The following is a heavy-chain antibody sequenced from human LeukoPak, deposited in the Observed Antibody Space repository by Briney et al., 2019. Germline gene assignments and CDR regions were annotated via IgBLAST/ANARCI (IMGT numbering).Heavy chain of an antibody. CDR3: ARVHESIDY. V-gene: IGHV4-59*01. D-gene: IGHD6-6*01. CDR2: IYYSGST. Sequence: KPSETLSLTCTVSGGSISSYYWSWIRQPPGKGLEWIGYIYYSGSTSYNPSLKSRVTISVDTSKNQFSLKLSSVTAADTAVYYCARVHESIDYWGQGTLVTVSS. J-gene: IGHJ4*02. CDR1: GGSISSYY.